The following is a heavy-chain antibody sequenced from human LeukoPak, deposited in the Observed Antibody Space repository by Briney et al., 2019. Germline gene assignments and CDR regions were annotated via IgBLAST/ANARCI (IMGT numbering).Heavy chain of an antibody. CDR3: ASATGSYSYFDY. J-gene: IGHJ4*02. CDR1: GYRFTTHW. V-gene: IGHV5-51*01. D-gene: IGHD1-26*01. Sequence: GESLKISCKASGYRFTTHWIGWVRQMPGKGLEWMGIIYPDDSDTKYSPSFQGQVTISADKSISTAFLQWSSLKASDTAMYYCASATGSYSYFDYWGQGTLATVSS. CDR2: IYPDDSDT.